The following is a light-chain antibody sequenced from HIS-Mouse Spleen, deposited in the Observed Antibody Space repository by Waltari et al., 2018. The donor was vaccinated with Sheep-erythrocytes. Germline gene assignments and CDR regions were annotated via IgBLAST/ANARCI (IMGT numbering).Light chain of an antibody. J-gene: IGLJ1*01. Sequence: SAPPQPRSVSGSPGQSVTIPCTGTSSDVVGYNYVSWYQQHPGKAPKLMIYDVSKRPSGVPDRFSGSKSGNTASLTISGLQAEDEADYYCCSYAGSYNHVFATGTKVTVL. CDR1: SSDVVGYNY. CDR3: CSYAGSYNHV. CDR2: DVS. V-gene: IGLV2-11*01.